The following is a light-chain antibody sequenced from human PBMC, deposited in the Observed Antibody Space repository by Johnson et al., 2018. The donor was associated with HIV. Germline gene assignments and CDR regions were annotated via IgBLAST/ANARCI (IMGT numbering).Light chain of an antibody. CDR2: ENN. CDR3: GTWDTSLRVGF. J-gene: IGLJ1*01. V-gene: IGLV1-51*02. CDR1: SSNIGNNY. Sequence: QSALTQPPSVSAAAGQNVSISCSGSSSNIGNNYVSWYHQLPGTPPNLLIYENNKRPSGIPDRFSGSQSGTSAPLGITGLQTGDEADYYCGTWDTSLRVGFFGTGTKVTVL.